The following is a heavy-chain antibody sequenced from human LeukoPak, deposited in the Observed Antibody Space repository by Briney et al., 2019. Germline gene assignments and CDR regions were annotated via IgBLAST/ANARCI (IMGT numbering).Heavy chain of an antibody. D-gene: IGHD3-10*01. CDR1: GGSISSYY. CDR3: AREVWFGEFVNWFDP. V-gene: IGHV4-4*07. J-gene: IGHJ5*02. Sequence: SETLSLTCTASGGSISSYYWSWIRQPAGKGLEWIGRIYTSGSTNYNPSLKSRVTMSVDTSKNQFSLKLSSVTAADTAVYYCAREVWFGEFVNWFDPWGQGTLVTVSS. CDR2: IYTSGST.